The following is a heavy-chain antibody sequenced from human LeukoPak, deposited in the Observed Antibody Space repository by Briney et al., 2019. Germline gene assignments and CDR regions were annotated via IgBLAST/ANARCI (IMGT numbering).Heavy chain of an antibody. V-gene: IGHV4-34*01. CDR3: ARHYDYGDPPASYAFDI. D-gene: IGHD4-17*01. Sequence: PSETLSLTCAVYGGSFSGYYWSWIRQPPGKGLEWIGSIYYSGSTYYNPSLKSRVTISVDTSKNQFSLKLSSVTAADTAVYYCARHYDYGDPPASYAFDIWGQGTMVTVSS. CDR2: IYYSGST. J-gene: IGHJ3*02. CDR1: GGSFSGYY.